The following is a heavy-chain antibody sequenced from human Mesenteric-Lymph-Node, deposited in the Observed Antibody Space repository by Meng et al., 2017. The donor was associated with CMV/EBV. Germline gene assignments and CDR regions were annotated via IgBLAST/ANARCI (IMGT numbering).Heavy chain of an antibody. CDR1: GFTLSEYT. CDR3: AREQQLAFDY. J-gene: IGHJ4*02. CDR2: ISSSGNNI. V-gene: IGHV3-48*01. D-gene: IGHD6-13*01. Sequence: GESLKISYAASGFTLSEYTMNWVRQAPGKGLECVSHISSSGNNIYYADSVKGRFTISRDNSKNTLYLQMGSLRAEDMAVYYCAREQQLAFDYWGQGTLVTVSS.